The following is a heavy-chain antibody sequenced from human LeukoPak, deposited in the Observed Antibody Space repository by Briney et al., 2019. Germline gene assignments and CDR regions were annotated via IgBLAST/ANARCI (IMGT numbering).Heavy chain of an antibody. V-gene: IGHV1-69*02. Sequence: ASVKVSCKASGYTFTSYYMHWVRQAPGQGLEWMGRIIPILGIANYAQKFQGRVTITADKSTSTAYMELSSLRSEDTAVYYCECSYYFAFDIWGQGTMVTVSS. CDR2: IIPILGIA. CDR3: ECSYYFAFDI. D-gene: IGHD2-15*01. CDR1: GYTFTSYY. J-gene: IGHJ3*02.